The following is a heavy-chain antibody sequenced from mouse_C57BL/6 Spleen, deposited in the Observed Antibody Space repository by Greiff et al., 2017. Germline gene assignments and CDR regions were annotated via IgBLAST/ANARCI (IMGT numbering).Heavy chain of an antibody. CDR1: GFNIKDYY. CDR3: TDYGSRGGYAMDD. V-gene: IGHV14-1*01. CDR2: IDPEDGDT. J-gene: IGHJ4*01. D-gene: IGHD1-1*01. Sequence: VQLQQSGAELVRPGASVKLSCTASGFNIKDYYMHWVKQRPEQGLEWIGRIDPEDGDTEYAPKFQGKATMTADTSSNTAYLQLSSLTSEDTAVYYCTDYGSRGGYAMDDWGQGTSVTVSS.